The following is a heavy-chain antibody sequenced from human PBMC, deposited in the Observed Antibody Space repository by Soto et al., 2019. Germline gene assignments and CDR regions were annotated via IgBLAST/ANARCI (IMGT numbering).Heavy chain of an antibody. V-gene: IGHV5-10-1*01. CDR3: GGQYCTRTTCDGWFDP. J-gene: IGHJ5*02. CDR1: GYSFTTFW. CDR2: VDPRDSYT. Sequence: GESLKISCKGSGYSFTTFWITWVRPRSGKGLEWMGTVDPRDSYTNYSPSFQGHVTISADKSISTAYLQWSSLKASDTAIYSCGGQYCTRTTCDGWFDPWGQGTLVTVSS. D-gene: IGHD2-2*01.